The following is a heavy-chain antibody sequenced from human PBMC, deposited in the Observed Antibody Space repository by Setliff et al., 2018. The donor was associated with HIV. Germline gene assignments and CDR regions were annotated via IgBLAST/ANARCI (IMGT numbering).Heavy chain of an antibody. V-gene: IGHV1-2*02. CDR1: GYTLAGYF. CDR3: ARHNRLLDY. Sequence: ASVKVSCKASGYTLAGYFMHWVRQAPGQGLEWMGWINPNSGGTNYAQKFQGRVTMTRDTSISTAYMELSGLRSDDTAMYYCARHNRLLDYWGQGTLVTVSS. CDR2: INPNSGGT. J-gene: IGHJ4*02. D-gene: IGHD2-21*02.